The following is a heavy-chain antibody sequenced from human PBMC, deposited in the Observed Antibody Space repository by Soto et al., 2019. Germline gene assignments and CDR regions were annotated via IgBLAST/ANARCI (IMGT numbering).Heavy chain of an antibody. CDR1: GYTFSNNW. CDR3: IKLPPGYTSAEGFEY. J-gene: IGHJ4*02. CDR2: IYPGDSDT. V-gene: IGHV5-51*01. D-gene: IGHD6-19*01. Sequence: GESLKISCKASGYTFSNNWIGWVRQMPGKGLEWMAMIYPGDSDTRHSPPFQGQATMSVDKSINTAYLHWSSLKASDTAIYYCIKLPPGYTSAEGFEYWGQGTQVTVSS.